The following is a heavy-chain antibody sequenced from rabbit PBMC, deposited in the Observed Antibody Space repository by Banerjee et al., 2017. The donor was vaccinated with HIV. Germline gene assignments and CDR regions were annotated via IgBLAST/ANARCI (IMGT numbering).Heavy chain of an antibody. D-gene: IGHD6-1*01. Sequence: QSLEESGGDLVKPGASLTLTCTASGFSFSSSYWICWVRQAPGKGLEWIGCIDTGDGSTYYASWVNGRFSISKTSSTAVTLQMTSLTAADTATYFCAREGAWNYAFALWGQGTLVTVS. CDR2: IDTGDGST. J-gene: IGHJ3*01. CDR3: AREGAWNYAFAL. CDR1: GFSFSSSYW. V-gene: IGHV1S40*01.